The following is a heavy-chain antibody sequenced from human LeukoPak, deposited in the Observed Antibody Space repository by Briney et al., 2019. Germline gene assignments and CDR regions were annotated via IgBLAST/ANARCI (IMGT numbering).Heavy chain of an antibody. V-gene: IGHV4-39*01. CDR3: ARGVPLYSSSPGSYYFDP. D-gene: IGHD1-26*01. Sequence: TSSETLSLTCSVSGGSISSSSSYWGWIRQPPGKGLEWIGSIYYSGSSFDNPALKSRVTISVDTSKNQFSLKLSSVTAADTAVHYCARGVPLYSSSPGSYYFDPWGQGTLVTVSS. CDR1: GGSISSSSSY. CDR2: IYYSGSS. J-gene: IGHJ5*02.